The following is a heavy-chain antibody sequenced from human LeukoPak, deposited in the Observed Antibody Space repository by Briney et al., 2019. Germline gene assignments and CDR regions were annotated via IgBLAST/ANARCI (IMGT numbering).Heavy chain of an antibody. J-gene: IGHJ6*03. CDR2: IYYSGSM. Sequence: SETLSLTCTVSDDSVSSGKYYWSWIRQPPGKGLEFIGYIYYSGSMYYNPSLKNRVNISVDTSKNQFSLKLHSVTAADTAVYYCARDLSPNFYDFWSGSDMDVWGKGTTVTVSS. D-gene: IGHD3-3*01. V-gene: IGHV4-30-4*01. CDR1: DDSVSSGKYY. CDR3: ARDLSPNFYDFWSGSDMDV.